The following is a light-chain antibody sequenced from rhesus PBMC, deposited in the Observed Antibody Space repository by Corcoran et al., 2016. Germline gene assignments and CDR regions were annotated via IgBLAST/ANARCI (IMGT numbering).Light chain of an antibody. J-gene: IGKJ1*01. CDR3: TQYNRRPWT. V-gene: IGKV1-22*01. CDR2: NAS. Sequence: IQMTQSPSSLSAYVGDTVTITCRASQGISNWLAWYQQKTGKAPKVLIYNASTLQSRVPSRFSSIGSGTDFTLTISSLQSEDFATYNCTQYNRRPWTFGQGTKVEIK. CDR1: QGISNW.